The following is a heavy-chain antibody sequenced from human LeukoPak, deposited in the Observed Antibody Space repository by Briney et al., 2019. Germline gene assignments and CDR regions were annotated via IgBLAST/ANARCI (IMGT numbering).Heavy chain of an antibody. J-gene: IGHJ4*02. D-gene: IGHD5-18*01. CDR3: ARAPRDTNSWYYFDY. V-gene: IGHV4-31*02. Sequence: SETLSLTCTVSGGSISSGDYYWSWIRQHLGKGLEWIGYIYYSGDTYYNPSLKSRVTISVDTSKNQFSLKLSSVTAADTAVYYCARAPRDTNSWYYFDYWGQGTLVSVS. CDR2: IYYSGDT. CDR1: GGSISSGDYY.